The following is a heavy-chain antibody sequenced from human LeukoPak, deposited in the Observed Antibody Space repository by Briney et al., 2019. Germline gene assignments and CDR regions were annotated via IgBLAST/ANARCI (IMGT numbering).Heavy chain of an antibody. Sequence: GGSLRLSCAASGFTFSSYWMSWVRQAPGKGLEWVANIKQDGSEKYYVDSVKGRFTISRDNAKNSLYLQMNSLRAEDTAVYYCARGDSSGYYTYYFDYWGQGTLVTVSS. CDR1: GFTFSSYW. CDR3: ARGDSSGYYTYYFDY. J-gene: IGHJ4*02. D-gene: IGHD3-22*01. V-gene: IGHV3-7*04. CDR2: IKQDGSEK.